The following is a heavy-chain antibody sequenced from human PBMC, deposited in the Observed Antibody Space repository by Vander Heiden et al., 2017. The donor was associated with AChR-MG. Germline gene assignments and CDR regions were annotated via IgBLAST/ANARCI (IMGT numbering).Heavy chain of an antibody. CDR3: ARLIIVRDYDFWSGYYKHYYYYMDV. Sequence: QVQQQQWGAGLLKPSETLSLTCAVYGGSFSGYYWSWIRQPPGKGLEWIGEINHSGSTNYNPSLKSRVTISVDTSKNQFSLKLSSVTAADTAVYYCARLIIVRDYDFWSGYYKHYYYYMDVWGKGTTVTVSS. CDR2: INHSGST. D-gene: IGHD3-3*01. J-gene: IGHJ6*03. V-gene: IGHV4-34*01. CDR1: GGSFSGYY.